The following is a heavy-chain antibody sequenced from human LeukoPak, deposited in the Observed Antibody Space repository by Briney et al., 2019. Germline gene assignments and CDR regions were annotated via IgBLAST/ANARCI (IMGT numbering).Heavy chain of an antibody. CDR3: ARGRLAR. V-gene: IGHV3-7*01. D-gene: IGHD6-19*01. J-gene: IGHJ4*02. CDR2: INRDGNEK. CDR1: GFNFHNYW. Sequence: PGGSLRLSCTASGFNFHNYWMNWVRQAPGKGLEWVANINRDGNEKYYVDSVKGRFSISRDNTNNSLYLQMNSLTADDTAVYFCARGRLARWGQGTLVTVSS.